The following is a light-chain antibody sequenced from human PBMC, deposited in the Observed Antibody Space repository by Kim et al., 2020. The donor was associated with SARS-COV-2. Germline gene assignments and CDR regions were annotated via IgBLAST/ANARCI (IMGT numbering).Light chain of an antibody. J-gene: IGLJ1*01. CDR3: QAWDSSTYV. Sequence: SYELTQPPSMSVSTGQTASITCSGDKLGNTFASWYQQKPGQSPVLVIYQDNKRPSGIPERFSGSKSGNTATLTISGTQPMDEDDYYCQAWDSSTYVFGTGTKVTDL. V-gene: IGLV3-1*01. CDR1: KLGNTF. CDR2: QDN.